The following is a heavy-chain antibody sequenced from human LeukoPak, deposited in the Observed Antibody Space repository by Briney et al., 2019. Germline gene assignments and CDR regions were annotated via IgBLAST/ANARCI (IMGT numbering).Heavy chain of an antibody. CDR3: TTERPSLGGDYFDY. J-gene: IGHJ4*02. CDR1: GITFSNIV. Sequence: GGSLRLSCAASGITFSNIVMGWVRQAPGQGLKWVATIKEDEREKDYGGSVKGRFIISRDNTKKVVYLQMNSLRVEDTAIYYCTTERPSLGGDYFDYWGQGILVSVS. D-gene: IGHD2-15*01. CDR2: IKEDEREK. V-gene: IGHV3-7*03.